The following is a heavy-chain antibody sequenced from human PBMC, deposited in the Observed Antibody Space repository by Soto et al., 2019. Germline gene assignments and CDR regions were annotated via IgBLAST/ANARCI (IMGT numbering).Heavy chain of an antibody. Sequence: QVHLVQSGAEVKKPGASVKVSCKGSGYAFTTYVITWGRRAPGQGLEGMGGISANNGNTNYAQKLQGRVTVTRDTSTSTAYMELRSLRSDDTAVYYCARGRYGDYWGQGALVTVSS. CDR2: ISANNGNT. V-gene: IGHV1-18*01. CDR3: ARGRYGDY. CDR1: GYAFTTYV. D-gene: IGHD1-1*01. J-gene: IGHJ4*02.